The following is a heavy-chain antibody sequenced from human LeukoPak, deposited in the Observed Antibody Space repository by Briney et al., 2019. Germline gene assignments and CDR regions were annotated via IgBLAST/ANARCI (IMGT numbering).Heavy chain of an antibody. D-gene: IGHD3-9*01. J-gene: IGHJ3*02. Sequence: PGGSLRLSCAASGFTFSSYSMNWVRQAPGKGLEWVSSISSSSSYIYYADSVKGRFTISRDNAKNSLYPQMNSLRAEDTAVYYCARERVDDILTGSDAFDIWGQGTMVTVSS. CDR3: ARERVDDILTGSDAFDI. V-gene: IGHV3-21*01. CDR2: ISSSSSYI. CDR1: GFTFSSYS.